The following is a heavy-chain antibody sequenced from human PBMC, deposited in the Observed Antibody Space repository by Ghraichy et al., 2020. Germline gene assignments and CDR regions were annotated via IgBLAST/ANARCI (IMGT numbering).Heavy chain of an antibody. CDR2: ISWDGGTT. D-gene: IGHD5-18*01. V-gene: IGHV3-43D*04. Sequence: LSLTCAASGFTFDDYAMHWVRQAPGKGLEWVSLISWDGGTTDYADSVKGRFTISRDNSKNSLHLQMNSLRTEDTALYYCAKVGGYSYGYYDYWGQGTLVTVSS. CDR1: GFTFDDYA. CDR3: AKVGGYSYGYYDY. J-gene: IGHJ4*02.